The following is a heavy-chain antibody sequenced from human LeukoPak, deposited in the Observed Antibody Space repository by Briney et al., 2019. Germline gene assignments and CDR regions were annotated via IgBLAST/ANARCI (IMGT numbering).Heavy chain of an antibody. CDR3: ARERGAVAGLFYYYYGMDV. J-gene: IGHJ6*02. D-gene: IGHD6-19*01. V-gene: IGHV4-59*01. Sequence: SETLSLTCTVSGGSISSYYWIWIRQPPGKGLEWIGYIYYSGSTNYNPSLKSRVTISVDTSKNQFSLKLSSVTAAGTAVYYCARERGAVAGLFYYYYGMDVWGQGTTVTVSS. CDR2: IYYSGST. CDR1: GGSISSYY.